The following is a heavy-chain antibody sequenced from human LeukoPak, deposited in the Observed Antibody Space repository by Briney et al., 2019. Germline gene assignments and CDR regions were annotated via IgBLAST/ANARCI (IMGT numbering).Heavy chain of an antibody. CDR3: ARGTYYSDRSSSYSSWFDS. CDR2: IIPFIGTP. CDR1: GGTLSSNT. V-gene: IGHV1-69*16. Sequence: SVKVSCKASGGTLSSNTLSWLRPTPGQGVAWMGGIIPFIGTPNYAQKFQGRLTITTDESASNAYMNLNILRSDYTATYYCARGTYYSDRSSSYSSWFDSWGLGTLVIVSS. D-gene: IGHD3-16*01. J-gene: IGHJ5*01.